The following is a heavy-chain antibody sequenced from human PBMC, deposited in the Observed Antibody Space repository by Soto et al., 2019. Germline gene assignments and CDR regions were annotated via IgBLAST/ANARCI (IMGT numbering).Heavy chain of an antibody. CDR3: ARVGGNGDDEETGDHYFDY. J-gene: IGHJ4*02. CDR1: GGSFSGHY. D-gene: IGHD4-17*01. V-gene: IGHV4-34*01. CDR2: INDSGST. Sequence: QVQLQQWGAGLLKPSETLSLTCAVYGGSFSGHYWSWIRQPPGKGLEWIGAINDSGSTNYNPSLKSRVTISVDTSKNQFSLELNSVTAADTAVYYCARVGGNGDDEETGDHYFDYGGQGTLVTVSS.